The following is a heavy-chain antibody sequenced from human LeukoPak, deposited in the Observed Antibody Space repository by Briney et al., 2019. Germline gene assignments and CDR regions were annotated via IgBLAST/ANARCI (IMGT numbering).Heavy chain of an antibody. CDR2: IYYSGRT. V-gene: IGHV4-39*07. CDR1: GGSISSSSYY. CDR3: ARVATYYYYYYMDV. Sequence: SSETLSLTCTVSGGSISSSSYYWGWIRQPPGKGLEWIGSIYYSGRTYNNPSLKSRVTISVDTSKNQFSLKLSSVTAADTAVYYCARVATYYYYYYMDVWGKGPRSPSP. J-gene: IGHJ6*03.